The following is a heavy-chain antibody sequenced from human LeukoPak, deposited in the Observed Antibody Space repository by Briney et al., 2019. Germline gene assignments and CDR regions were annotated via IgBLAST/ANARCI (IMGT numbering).Heavy chain of an antibody. CDR3: SRFTRYFDGPNNSFDP. V-gene: IGHV4-31*03. Sequence: ASETLSLTSTVSGVSISSGGYYWSWIRQHPGKGLEWIGYIYYSGSTYYNPSHKSRVTISVDTSKTQFSLKLSSVTAEDTAVYYCSRFTRYFDGPNNSFDPWGQGTLVTVSS. J-gene: IGHJ5*02. CDR1: GVSISSGGYY. D-gene: IGHD3-9*01. CDR2: IYYSGST.